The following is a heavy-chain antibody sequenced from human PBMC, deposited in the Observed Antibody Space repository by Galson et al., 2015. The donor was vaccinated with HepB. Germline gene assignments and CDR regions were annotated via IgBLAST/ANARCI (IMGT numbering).Heavy chain of an antibody. CDR3: AKAAHSVADRPDVFYYFYFYMDV. V-gene: IGHV3-21*04. CDR2: ITRSSAHT. J-gene: IGHJ6*03. CDR1: GFIFSDYT. D-gene: IGHD6-6*01. Sequence: SLRLSCAASGFIFSDYTMNWVRQAPGKGLEWVSSITRSSAHTQYADSLKGRITVSRDNAKKSLYLQMNSLRDEDTAIYYCAKAAHSVADRPDVFYYFYFYMDVWGKGTTVTVSS.